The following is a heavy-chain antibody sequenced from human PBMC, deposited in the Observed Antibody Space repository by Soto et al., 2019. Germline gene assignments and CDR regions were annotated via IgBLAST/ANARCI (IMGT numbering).Heavy chain of an antibody. D-gene: IGHD6-13*01. Sequence: GASVKVSCKASGYTFTSYGISWVRQAPGQGLEWMGWISAYNGNTNYAQKLQGRVTMTTDTSTSTAYMELRSLRSDDTAVYYCARDNERAIEAAGSNWFDLWGQGTLVTVSS. CDR1: GYTFTSYG. CDR2: ISAYNGNT. J-gene: IGHJ5*02. CDR3: ARDNERAIEAAGSNWFDL. V-gene: IGHV1-18*04.